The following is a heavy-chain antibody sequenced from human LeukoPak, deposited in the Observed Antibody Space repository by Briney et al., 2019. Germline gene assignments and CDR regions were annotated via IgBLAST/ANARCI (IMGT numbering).Heavy chain of an antibody. CDR3: ARGSGARDYGGNYGRLVY. Sequence: GGSLRLSCAASGFTFSSYGMYWVRQAPGKGLEWVAFIRYDGSNKYYADSVKGRFTISRDNSKNTLYLQMNSLRAEDTAVYYCARGSGARDYGGNYGRLVYWGQGTLVTVSS. J-gene: IGHJ4*02. V-gene: IGHV3-30*02. D-gene: IGHD4-23*01. CDR1: GFTFSSYG. CDR2: IRYDGSNK.